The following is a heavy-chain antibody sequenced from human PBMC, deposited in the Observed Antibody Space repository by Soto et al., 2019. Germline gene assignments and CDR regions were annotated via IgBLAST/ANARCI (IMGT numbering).Heavy chain of an antibody. CDR2: INPSGGST. Sequence: SSVKVCCKASGYTFTSYYMHWVRQAPGQGLEWMGIINPSGGSTSYAQKFQGRVTMTRDTSTSTVYTELSSLRSEDTAVYYCARTRYSSSLGNWFDPWGQGTLVTVSS. J-gene: IGHJ5*02. CDR1: GYTFTSYY. D-gene: IGHD6-13*01. CDR3: ARTRYSSSLGNWFDP. V-gene: IGHV1-46*03.